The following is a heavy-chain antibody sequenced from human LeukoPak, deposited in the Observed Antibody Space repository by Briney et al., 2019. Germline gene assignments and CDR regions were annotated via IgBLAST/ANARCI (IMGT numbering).Heavy chain of an antibody. V-gene: IGHV3-23*01. CDR2: ISASGGVT. CDR1: GFTFSRYG. D-gene: IGHD1-26*01. J-gene: IGHJ4*02. Sequence: PGGSLRLSCAASGFTFSRYGLSWVRQAPVKGLEWVSSISASGGVTYYADSVKGRFTISRDNSKSTLYLEMNSLRAGDTAVFYCAKDQLPPIDLFHSWGQGTLVTVSS. CDR3: AKDQLPPIDLFHS.